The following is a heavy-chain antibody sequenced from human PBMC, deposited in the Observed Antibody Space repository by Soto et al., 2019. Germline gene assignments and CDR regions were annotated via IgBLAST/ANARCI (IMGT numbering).Heavy chain of an antibody. J-gene: IGHJ6*02. CDR1: GGTFSSYE. V-gene: IGHV1-69*06. Sequence: SVKVSCKASGGTFSSYEISWVRQAPGQGLEWMGGIIPFFGSANYAQNFQGRVTITADKSTSTAYMVLSSLRSEDTAVYYCARDRYGCPGGSCYSTYYSGMDVWGQGTTVTVSS. CDR2: IIPFFGSA. CDR3: ARDRYGCPGGSCYSTYYSGMDV. D-gene: IGHD2-15*01.